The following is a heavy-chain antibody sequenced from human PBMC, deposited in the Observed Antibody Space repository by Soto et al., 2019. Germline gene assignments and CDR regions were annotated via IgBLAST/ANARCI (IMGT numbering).Heavy chain of an antibody. V-gene: IGHV5-10-1*01. CDR2: IDPSDSYT. CDR1: GYSFTHYW. Sequence: EFLRITCRSSGYSFTHYWISWVRQMPGKGLEWMGRIDPSDSYTKHSPSFQGHVTISADKSISTAYLQWSSLKASDTATYYCARQYCRSTSCYIGWFAPWGQGTLVTVTS. CDR3: ARQYCRSTSCYIGWFAP. J-gene: IGHJ5*02. D-gene: IGHD2-2*02.